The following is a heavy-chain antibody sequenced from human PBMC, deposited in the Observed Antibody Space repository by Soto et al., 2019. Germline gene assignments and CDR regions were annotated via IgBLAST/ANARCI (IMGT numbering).Heavy chain of an antibody. CDR2: IYYSGST. D-gene: IGHD4-17*01. Sequence: TSETLSLTCTVSGGSISSYYWSWIRQPPGKGLEWIGYIYYSGSTNYNPSLKSRVTISVDTSKNQFSLKLSSVTAADTAVYYCARERDGDYDFDYWGQGTLVTVSS. CDR3: ARERDGDYDFDY. J-gene: IGHJ4*02. CDR1: GGSISSYY. V-gene: IGHV4-59*01.